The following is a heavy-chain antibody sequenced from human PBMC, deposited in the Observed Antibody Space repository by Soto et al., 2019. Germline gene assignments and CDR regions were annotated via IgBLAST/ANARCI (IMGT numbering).Heavy chain of an antibody. J-gene: IGHJ4*02. CDR2: ISYDGSNK. CDR1: GFTFSSYA. Sequence: QVQLVESGGGVVQPGRSLRLSCAASGFTFSSYAMHWVRQAPGKGLEWVAVISYDGSNKYYADSVKGRFTISRDNSKNTLYLQMNSLRAEDTAVYYCARDPSPVSIEGFFDYWGQGTLVTVSS. D-gene: IGHD4-4*01. V-gene: IGHV3-30-3*01. CDR3: ARDPSPVSIEGFFDY.